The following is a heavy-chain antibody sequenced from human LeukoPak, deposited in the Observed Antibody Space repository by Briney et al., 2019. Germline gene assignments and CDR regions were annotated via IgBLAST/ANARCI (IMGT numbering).Heavy chain of an antibody. CDR2: IYPRDGST. V-gene: IGHV1-46*01. Sequence: ASVNFSCKASGYTFTSNYIHWGLHAPGLGLEWMGMIYPRDGSTSYAQKFQGRVTVTRDTSTSTVHMELSGLRSEDTAVYYCARDQEGFDYWGQGTLVTVSS. CDR3: ARDQEGFDY. J-gene: IGHJ4*02. CDR1: GYTFTSNY.